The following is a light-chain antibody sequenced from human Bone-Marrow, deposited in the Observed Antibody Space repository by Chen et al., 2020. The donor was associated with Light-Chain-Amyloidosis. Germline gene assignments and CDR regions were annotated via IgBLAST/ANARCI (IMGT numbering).Light chain of an antibody. Sequence: QSALTQPRSVSGSPGRSVTISCTGTSSDVGAYPYVSWYQQHPGKAPKLIIYDVNKRPSGVPDRFSGSQSGSTASLTISRLQADDESDYFCSSYAGTYTWVFGGGTKLTVL. V-gene: IGLV2-11*01. CDR1: SSDVGAYPY. J-gene: IGLJ3*02. CDR2: DVN. CDR3: SSYAGTYTWV.